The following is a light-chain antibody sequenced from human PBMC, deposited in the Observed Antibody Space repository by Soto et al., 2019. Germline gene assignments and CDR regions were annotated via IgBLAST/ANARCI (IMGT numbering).Light chain of an antibody. J-gene: IGKJ1*01. V-gene: IGKV3-11*01. Sequence: EILLTQSPATLSLSPGERATLSCRASQSVRSSLAWYQQKPGQAPRLLIYDASTRATGIPGRFRGSGSGTDFTLTISHLEPEDFAVYYCQQRSSWPWTFGQGAKVEIK. CDR1: QSVRSS. CDR3: QQRSSWPWT. CDR2: DAS.